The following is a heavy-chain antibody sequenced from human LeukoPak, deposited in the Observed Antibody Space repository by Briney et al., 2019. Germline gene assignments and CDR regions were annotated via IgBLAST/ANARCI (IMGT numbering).Heavy chain of an antibody. CDR3: AKAGDILTGYPPDV. Sequence: PGGSLRLSCAASGFTFSNYGMHWVRQAPGKGLEWVALISFDGSQKYYADSVKGRFTISRDNSKNTLYLQMNSLRAEDTAVYCCAKAGDILTGYPPDVWGQGTTVTVSS. V-gene: IGHV3-30*02. CDR2: ISFDGSQK. CDR1: GFTFSNYG. D-gene: IGHD3-9*01. J-gene: IGHJ6*02.